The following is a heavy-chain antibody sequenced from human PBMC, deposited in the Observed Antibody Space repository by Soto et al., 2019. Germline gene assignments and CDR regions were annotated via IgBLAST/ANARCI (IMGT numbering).Heavy chain of an antibody. V-gene: IGHV3-30*18. CDR1: GFTFSSYG. CDR2: ISYDGSSE. J-gene: IGHJ6*02. CDR3: AKDRGMYSRSSYGMDV. Sequence: GGSLRLSCAASGFTFSSYGMHWVRQAPDKGLEWEAVISYDGSSEYYADSVKGRFTISRDNLQNTLYLQMNSLRPEDTAVYYCAKDRGMYSRSSYGMDVWGQGTTVTVSS. D-gene: IGHD6-13*01.